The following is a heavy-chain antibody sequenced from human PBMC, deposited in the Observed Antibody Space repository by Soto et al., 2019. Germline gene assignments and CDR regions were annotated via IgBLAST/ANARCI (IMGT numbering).Heavy chain of an antibody. Sequence: GASVKVSCKTSGFTFTSSAIQWVRQARGQRLEWIGWIVVGSDNTNYAQKFQERVTITRDTSASTAYMELSSLRSEDTAVYYCATSYSGYDYHYYYGMDVWGQGTTVTVSS. CDR1: GFTFTSSA. J-gene: IGHJ6*02. CDR3: ATSYSGYDYHYYYGMDV. D-gene: IGHD5-12*01. CDR2: IVVGSDNT. V-gene: IGHV1-58*02.